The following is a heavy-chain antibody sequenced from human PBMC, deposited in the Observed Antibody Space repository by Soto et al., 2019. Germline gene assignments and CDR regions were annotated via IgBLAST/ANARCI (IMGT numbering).Heavy chain of an antibody. V-gene: IGHV4-31*03. D-gene: IGHD2-2*01. CDR3: ARYPVVVVPAANYGLYV. CDR1: GVSVSSDIYY. J-gene: IGHJ6*02. Sequence: QVQLQESGPGLVKPSQTLSLTCSVSGVSVSSDIYYWSWIRHHPGKGLEWIGYIYYSGNTYYNPSLGGRITISLDTSKNHFSLRLRSVTPADTAVYYCARYPVVVVPAANYGLYVWGQGTTVTVSS. CDR2: IYYSGNT.